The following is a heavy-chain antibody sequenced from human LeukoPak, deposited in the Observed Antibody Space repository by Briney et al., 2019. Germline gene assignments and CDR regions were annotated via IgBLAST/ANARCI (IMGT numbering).Heavy chain of an antibody. J-gene: IGHJ4*02. Sequence: GSLRLPCAASGFTFSENSMNWVRQAPGKGLEWVSSITRDSGLTYYADSVKGRFTISRDIAQNSLYLQMDSLRVEDTAKYFCARGQSFGPDWGQGILVTVSS. V-gene: IGHV3-21*01. CDR1: GFTFSENS. CDR3: ARGQSFGPD. CDR2: ITRDSGLT. D-gene: IGHD1-26*01.